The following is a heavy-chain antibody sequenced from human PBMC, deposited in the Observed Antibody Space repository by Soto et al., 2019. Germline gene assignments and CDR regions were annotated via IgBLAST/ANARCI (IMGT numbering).Heavy chain of an antibody. CDR2: ISSSSGTI. J-gene: IGHJ3*02. CDR3: ARLGNAFDI. Sequence: EVHLVESGGGLVQPGGSLRLSCAASGFTFSSYSMNWVRQAPGKGPEWASYISSSSGTIYYADSVKGRFTISRDNANNSLYLQMNSLRAEDTAVYYCARLGNAFDIWGQGTMVTVSS. CDR1: GFTFSSYS. V-gene: IGHV3-48*01.